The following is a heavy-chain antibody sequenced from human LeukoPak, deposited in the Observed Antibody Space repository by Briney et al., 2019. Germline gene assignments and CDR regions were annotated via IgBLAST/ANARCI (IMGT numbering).Heavy chain of an antibody. Sequence: GESLKISCKGSGYSFTSYWIGWVRQMPGKGLEWMGIIYPGDSDTRYSPSFQGQVTISADKSISTAYLQWGSLKAPDTAMYYCARHGITMVRGREFDPWGQGTLVTVSS. J-gene: IGHJ5*02. D-gene: IGHD3-10*01. V-gene: IGHV5-51*01. CDR1: GYSFTSYW. CDR3: ARHGITMVRGREFDP. CDR2: IYPGDSDT.